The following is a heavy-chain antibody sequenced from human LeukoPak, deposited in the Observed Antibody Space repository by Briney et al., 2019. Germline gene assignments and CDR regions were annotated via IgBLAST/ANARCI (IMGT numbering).Heavy chain of an antibody. CDR3: ARSSSATYSELDY. CDR2: IYPGDSDT. Sequence: GESLKISCKGSGYSFTSYWIGWVRQMPGKGLEWMGIIYPGDSDTAYSPSFQGQVTISADKSISTAYLQWGSLKASDTAMYYCARSSSATYSELDYWGQGTLVAVSS. V-gene: IGHV5-51*01. J-gene: IGHJ4*02. CDR1: GYSFTSYW. D-gene: IGHD1-26*01.